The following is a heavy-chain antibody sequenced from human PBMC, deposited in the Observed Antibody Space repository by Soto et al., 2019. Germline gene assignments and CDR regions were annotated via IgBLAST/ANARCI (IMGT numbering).Heavy chain of an antibody. CDR2: MNPNSGNT. D-gene: IGHD4-17*01. J-gene: IGHJ2*01. CDR3: ARLKDYGDPTGDWYFDL. V-gene: IGHV1-8*01. CDR1: GYTFTSYD. Sequence: QVQLVQSGAEVKKPGASVKVSCKASGYTFTSYDINWVRQATGQGLARMGWMNPNSGNTGYAQKGQGRLTMTRNTSISTAYMELSSLRSEDTAVYYCARLKDYGDPTGDWYFDLWGRGSLVTVSS.